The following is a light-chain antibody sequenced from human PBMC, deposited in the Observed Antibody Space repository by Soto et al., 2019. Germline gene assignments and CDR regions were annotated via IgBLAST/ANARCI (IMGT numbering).Light chain of an antibody. CDR1: SSDVGRYDY. J-gene: IGLJ3*02. V-gene: IGLV2-11*01. CDR2: DVT. CDR3: CSFASSNTWV. Sequence: QSALTQPRSVSASPGQSVTISCTGTSSDVGRYDYVSWYQQHPGKAPKLIVYDVTERPSGVPDRFSGSKSGNTASLTISGLQAEDEADYSCCSFASSNTWVFGGGTQLTVL.